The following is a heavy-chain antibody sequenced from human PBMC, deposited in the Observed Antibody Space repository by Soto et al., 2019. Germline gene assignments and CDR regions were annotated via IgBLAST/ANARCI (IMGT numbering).Heavy chain of an antibody. CDR3: ARMPTAPGIAVAKNKFYYYYYGMDV. Sequence: SGPTLVKPTQTLTLTCTFSGFSLSTSGMCVSWIRQPPGKALEWLALIDWDDDKYYSTSLKTRLTISKDTSKNQVVLTMTNMDPVDTATYYCARMPTAPGIAVAKNKFYYYYYGMDVWGQGTTVTVSS. CDR1: GFSLSTSGMC. CDR2: IDWDDDK. D-gene: IGHD6-19*01. V-gene: IGHV2-70*01. J-gene: IGHJ6*02.